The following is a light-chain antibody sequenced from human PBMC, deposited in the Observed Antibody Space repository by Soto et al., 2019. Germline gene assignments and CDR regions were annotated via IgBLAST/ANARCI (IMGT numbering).Light chain of an antibody. J-gene: IGKJ3*01. CDR3: QQYKSYPYT. CDR2: DTY. Sequence: DIQMTQSPSSLSASVGDRVTITCRASQDISNSFAWFQQKPGKAPTSLIYDTYNLQSGVPSRFSGSGSGTDFTLTINTLQPEDSATYYCQQYKSYPYTFGPGTTVDIK. CDR1: QDISNS. V-gene: IGKV1-16*01.